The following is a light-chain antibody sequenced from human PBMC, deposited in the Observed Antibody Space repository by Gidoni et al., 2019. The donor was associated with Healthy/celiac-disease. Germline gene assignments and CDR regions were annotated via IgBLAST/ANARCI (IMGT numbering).Light chain of an antibody. CDR2: DAS. CDR3: QQYDNLPCS. Sequence: DIQMTQSPSSLSASVGGRVTITCQASQDISNYLNWYQQKPGKAPKLLIYDASNLETGVPSRFSGSGSGTDFTFTISSLQPEDIATYYCQQYDNLPCSFXXXTKLEIK. J-gene: IGKJ2*04. V-gene: IGKV1-33*01. CDR1: QDISNY.